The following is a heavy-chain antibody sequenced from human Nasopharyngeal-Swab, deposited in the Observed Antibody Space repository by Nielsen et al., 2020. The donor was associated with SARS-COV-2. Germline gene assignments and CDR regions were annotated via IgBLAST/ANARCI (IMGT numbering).Heavy chain of an antibody. J-gene: IGHJ5*02. CDR2: INPGGGSA. CDR3: ARGGDPREVVAATDCFDP. V-gene: IGHV1-46*01. D-gene: IGHD2-15*01. Sequence: WGRKAPGKGFEWMGIINPGGGSARYSQNFQGRVTMTRDTSTSTVYMELSSLRSEDTAVYYCARGGDPREVVAATDCFDPWGQGTLVTVSS.